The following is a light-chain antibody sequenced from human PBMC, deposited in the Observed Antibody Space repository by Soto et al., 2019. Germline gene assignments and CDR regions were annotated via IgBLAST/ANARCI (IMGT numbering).Light chain of an antibody. J-gene: IGKJ5*01. CDR3: QQGDSFPIT. V-gene: IGKV1-12*01. Sequence: DIQMTQSPSSVSASVGDRVTITCRASQSISSSLAWYQQKPGTVPKLLIYAASSLQSGVPSRFSGSGAGTECTLSITSMQPEDFGTYYCQQGDSFPITFGQGTRLDIK. CDR1: QSISSS. CDR2: AAS.